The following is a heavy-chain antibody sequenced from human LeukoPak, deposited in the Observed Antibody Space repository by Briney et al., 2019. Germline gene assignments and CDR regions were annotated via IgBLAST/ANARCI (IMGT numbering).Heavy chain of an antibody. CDR1: GFTFSSDW. J-gene: IGHJ4*02. CDR2: IKQDGSEK. V-gene: IGHV3-7*01. D-gene: IGHD6-13*01. CDR3: AREVFLGYSSSHIFDY. Sequence: GGSLRLSCAAPGFTFSSDWMSWVRQAAGKGLEWVANIKQDGSEKYYVDSVKGRFTISRDNAKNSLYLQMNSLRADDTAVYYCAREVFLGYSSSHIFDYWGQGTLVTVSS.